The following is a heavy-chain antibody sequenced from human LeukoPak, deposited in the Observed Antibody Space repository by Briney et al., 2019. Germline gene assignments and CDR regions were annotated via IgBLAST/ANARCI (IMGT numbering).Heavy chain of an antibody. CDR2: ISYDGSNK. V-gene: IGHV3-30*04. Sequence: GGSLRLSCAASGFTFSSYAMHWVRQAPGKGLERVAVISYDGSNKYYADSVKGRFTISRDNSKNTLYLQMNSLRAEDTAVYYCARLLGDYYYYMDVWGKGTTVTVSS. D-gene: IGHD3-16*01. CDR1: GFTFSSYA. CDR3: ARLLGDYYYYMDV. J-gene: IGHJ6*03.